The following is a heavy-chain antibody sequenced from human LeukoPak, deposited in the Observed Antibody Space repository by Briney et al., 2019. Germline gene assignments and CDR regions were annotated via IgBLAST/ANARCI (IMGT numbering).Heavy chain of an antibody. CDR2: INTDGSST. J-gene: IGHJ4*02. CDR1: GFTFSSYW. CDR3: ANLGKASSYFDY. Sequence: GGSLRLSCAASGFTFSSYWMHWVRQAPGKGLVWVSRINTDGSSTSYADSVKGRFTISRDNSKNTLYLQMNSLRAEDTAVYYCANLGKASSYFDYWAREPWSPSPQ. D-gene: IGHD6-13*01. V-gene: IGHV3-74*01.